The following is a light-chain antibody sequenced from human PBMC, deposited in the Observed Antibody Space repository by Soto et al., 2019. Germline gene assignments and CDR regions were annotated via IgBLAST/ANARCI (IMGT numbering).Light chain of an antibody. V-gene: IGKV3-11*01. CDR3: QRRAAWPLT. J-gene: IGKJ4*01. Sequence: EIVLTQSPTTLSLSPGERATLSCRASQSVSGFLAWYQQKPGQAPRLLIYDASNRASGIPARFSGGGSGTDFTLTISSLEPEDFAVYYCQRRAAWPLTFGGGTKVEIK. CDR2: DAS. CDR1: QSVSGF.